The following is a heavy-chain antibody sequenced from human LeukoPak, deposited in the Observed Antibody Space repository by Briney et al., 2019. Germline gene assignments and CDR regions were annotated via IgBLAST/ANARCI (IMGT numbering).Heavy chain of an antibody. J-gene: IGHJ4*02. CDR3: ARLSGFEVVVAADYFDY. D-gene: IGHD2-15*01. Sequence: GESLKISCKGSGYSFTSYWIGWVRQMPGKGLEWMGIIYPGDSDTRYGPSFQGQVTISADKSISTAYLQWSSLKASDTAMYYCARLSGFEVVVAADYFDYWGQGTLVTVSS. CDR1: GYSFTSYW. V-gene: IGHV5-51*01. CDR2: IYPGDSDT.